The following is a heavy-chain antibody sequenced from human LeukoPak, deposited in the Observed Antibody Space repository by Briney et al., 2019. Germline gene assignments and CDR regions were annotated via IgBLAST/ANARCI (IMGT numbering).Heavy chain of an antibody. Sequence: SQTLSLTCAISGDSVSSSFAAWNWIRQSPSRGLEWLGRTYYKSKWYNEYAVSVRSRIVINPDTSKNQFSLQLNSVTPKDTAVYYCTRAQDRSLDYWGQGTLVTVSS. V-gene: IGHV6-1*01. CDR2: TYYKSKWYN. CDR1: GDSVSSSFAA. CDR3: TRAQDRSLDY. D-gene: IGHD6-13*01. J-gene: IGHJ4*02.